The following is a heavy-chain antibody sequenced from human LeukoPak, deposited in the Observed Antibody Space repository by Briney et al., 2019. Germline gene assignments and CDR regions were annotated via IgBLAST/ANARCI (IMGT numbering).Heavy chain of an antibody. CDR3: AREAIVVVSLAEDYFDY. CDR1: GFTFSSYW. J-gene: IGHJ4*02. CDR2: IWYDGSNK. V-gene: IGHV3-33*08. D-gene: IGHD2-15*01. Sequence: GGSLRLSCAASGFTFSSYWMSWVRQAPGKGLEWVAVIWYDGSNKYYADSVKGRFTISRDNSKNTLYLQMNSLRAEDTAVYYCAREAIVVVSLAEDYFDYWGQGTLVTVSS.